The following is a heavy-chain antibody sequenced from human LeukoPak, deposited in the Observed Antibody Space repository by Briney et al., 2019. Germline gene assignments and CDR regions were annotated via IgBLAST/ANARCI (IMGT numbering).Heavy chain of an antibody. CDR1: GGPFSGYY. D-gene: IGHD3-3*01. CDR3: ANRYYDFWSGYYRGFFDY. V-gene: IGHV4-34*01. Sequence: PSETLSLTCAVYGGPFSGYYWSWIRQPPGKGLEWIGEINHSGSTNYNPSLKSRVTISVDTSKNQFSLKLSSVTAADTAVYYCANRYYDFWSGYYRGFFDYWGQGTLVTVSS. CDR2: INHSGST. J-gene: IGHJ4*02.